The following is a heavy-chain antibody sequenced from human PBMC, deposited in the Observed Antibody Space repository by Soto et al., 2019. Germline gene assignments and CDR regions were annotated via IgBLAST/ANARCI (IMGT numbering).Heavy chain of an antibody. D-gene: IGHD3-10*01. CDR2: ISYDGSNK. Sequence: GGSLRLSCAASGFTFSSYAMHWVRQAPGKGLEWVAVISYDGSNKYYADSVKGRFTISRDNSKNSLYLQMNSLRTEDTALYYCAKDIPRGSGSYYKPYYYYGMDVWGQGTTVTVSS. CDR1: GFTFSSYA. J-gene: IGHJ6*02. CDR3: AKDIPRGSGSYYKPYYYYGMDV. V-gene: IGHV3-30-3*01.